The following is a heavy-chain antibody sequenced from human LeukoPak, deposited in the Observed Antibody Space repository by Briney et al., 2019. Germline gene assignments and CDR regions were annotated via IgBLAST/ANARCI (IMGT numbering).Heavy chain of an antibody. CDR1: GFTFSSYS. Sequence: GGYLRLSGAGSGFTFSSYSRNWVRQAPGKGREWGSSISSSSSYIYYADPVKGPFTISRDNAKNSLYLQTNSPTPQATAVSYCARADRHQGPVLDYYYYYYMDVWGKGTPVTASS. D-gene: IGHD1-1*01. J-gene: IGHJ6*03. V-gene: IGHV3-21*01. CDR2: ISSSSSYI. CDR3: ARADRHQGPVLDYYYYYYMDV.